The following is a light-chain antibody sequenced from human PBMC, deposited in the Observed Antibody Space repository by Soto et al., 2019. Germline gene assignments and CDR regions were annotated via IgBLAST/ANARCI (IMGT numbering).Light chain of an antibody. Sequence: QSALTQPPSVSGSPGQSVTIPCTGTSSDVGNYDRVSWDHQAPGTAPKLMIYEVSNRPSGVPDRFSGSKSGNTASLSISGLQAEDEGDYYCGSYTTSTARFVFGTGTKVTVL. J-gene: IGLJ1*01. CDR2: EVS. CDR3: GSYTTSTARFV. V-gene: IGLV2-18*02. CDR1: SSDVGNYDR.